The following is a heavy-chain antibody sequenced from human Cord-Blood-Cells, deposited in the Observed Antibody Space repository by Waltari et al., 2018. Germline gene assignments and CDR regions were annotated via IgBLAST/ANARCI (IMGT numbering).Heavy chain of an antibody. CDR3: AREGPYTFGGVIVDY. J-gene: IGHJ4*02. V-gene: IGHV4-34*01. CDR2: NSHSGIS. Sequence: QVQLQQWGAGLLKPSETLSLTCAVYGGSFSGYYWSWIRHPPGKVLEWIGENSHSGISNSTPSLKIRVTISVDTSKNWFSLKLSSVTAADTAVYYGAREGPYTFGGVIVDYWGQGTLVTVSS. D-gene: IGHD3-16*02. CDR1: GGSFSGYY.